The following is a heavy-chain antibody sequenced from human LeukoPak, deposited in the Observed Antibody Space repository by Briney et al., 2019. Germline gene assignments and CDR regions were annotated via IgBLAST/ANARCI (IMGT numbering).Heavy chain of an antibody. J-gene: IGHJ4*02. CDR3: ASKSGSYQAPIDY. Sequence: SETLSLTCAVYGGSFSGHYWSWIRQPPGKGLEWIGEINHSGSTNYNPSLKSRVTISVDTSKNQFSLNLSSVTAADTAVYYCASKSGSYQAPIDYWGQGTLVTVSS. V-gene: IGHV4-34*01. D-gene: IGHD1-26*01. CDR1: GGSFSGHY. CDR2: INHSGST.